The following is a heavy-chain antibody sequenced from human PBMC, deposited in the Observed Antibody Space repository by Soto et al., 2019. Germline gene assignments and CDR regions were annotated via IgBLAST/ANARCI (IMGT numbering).Heavy chain of an antibody. CDR3: AVGGGGSRY. CDR1: GYTFSSFA. D-gene: IGHD2-15*01. Sequence: QVQLVQSGAEVKKPGASVKLSCKASGYTFSSFAMHWVRQAPGQGLEWMGWINPGDGYTKLSQKFQGRVTITRDTSAPTAFMDLNSLRSEDTAVYYCAVGGGGSRYWGQGTLVTVSS. J-gene: IGHJ4*02. V-gene: IGHV1-3*01. CDR2: INPGDGYT.